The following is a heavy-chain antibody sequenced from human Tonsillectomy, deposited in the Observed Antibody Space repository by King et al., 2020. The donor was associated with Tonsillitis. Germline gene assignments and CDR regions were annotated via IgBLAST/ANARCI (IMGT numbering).Heavy chain of an antibody. J-gene: IGHJ4*02. Sequence: TLKESGPTLVKPTQTLTLTCTFSGFSLSTSGVGVGWIRQPPGKALEWLALIYWDDNKRYSPSLKSRLTITKDTSRNQVVLTVTNMDPVDTATYYCARGSWNYYDYYFDYWGQGTLVTVSS. D-gene: IGHD3-10*01. CDR3: ARGSWNYYDYYFDY. V-gene: IGHV2-5*02. CDR1: GFSLSTSGVG. CDR2: IYWDDNK.